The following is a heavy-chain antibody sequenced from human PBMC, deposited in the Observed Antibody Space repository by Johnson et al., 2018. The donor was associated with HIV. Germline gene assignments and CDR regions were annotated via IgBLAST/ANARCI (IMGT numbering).Heavy chain of an antibody. J-gene: IGHJ3*02. CDR3: ARASNSGYDQAFDI. V-gene: IGHV3-30*14. CDR2: ISYDGSNK. Sequence: QVQLVESGGGVVQPGRCLRLSCAASGFTFSSYAMHWVRQAPGKGLEWVAVISYDGSNKYYADSVTGRFTISRDNSKNTLYLQMNSLRAEDTAVYYCARASNSGYDQAFDIWGQGTMVTVSS. CDR1: GFTFSSYA. D-gene: IGHD5-12*01.